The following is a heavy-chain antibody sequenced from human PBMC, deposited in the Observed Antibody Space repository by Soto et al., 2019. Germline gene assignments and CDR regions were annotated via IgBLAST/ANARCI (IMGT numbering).Heavy chain of an antibody. V-gene: IGHV3-66*01. CDR2: IYSGGST. Sequence: EVQLVESGGGLVQPGGSLRLSCAASGFTVSSNYMSWVRQAPGKGLEWVSVIYSGGSTYYAHSVKGRFTISRDNSKNTLYLRMNSLRAEDTAVYDCARGATYGSGSHIDYWGQGTLVTVSS. D-gene: IGHD3-10*01. CDR3: ARGATYGSGSHIDY. J-gene: IGHJ4*02. CDR1: GFTVSSNY.